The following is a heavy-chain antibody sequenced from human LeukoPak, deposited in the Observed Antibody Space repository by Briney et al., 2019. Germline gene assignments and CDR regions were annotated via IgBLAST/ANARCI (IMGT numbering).Heavy chain of an antibody. CDR1: GFALKSYS. CDR2: ISSTSAYI. V-gene: IGHV3-21*01. D-gene: IGHD2-8*02. Sequence: GGSLRLSCAGSGFALKSYSLSWVRQAPGKGLEWVSSISSTSAYIYYADSVKGRFTISRDNVDNVVYLQMNSLGAEDTAVYYCARVAVSGPTGWFDSWGQGTLVTVSS. J-gene: IGHJ5*01. CDR3: ARVAVSGPTGWFDS.